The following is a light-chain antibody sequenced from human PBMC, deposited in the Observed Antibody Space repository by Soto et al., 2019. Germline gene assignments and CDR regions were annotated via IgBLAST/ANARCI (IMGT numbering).Light chain of an antibody. Sequence: DIQMTQSPSTLSGSVGDRVTITCRASQTISSWLAWYQQKPGKAPKLLIYKASTLKSGVPSRFSGSGSGTEFTLTISSLQPDDFATYYCQHYNSYSDACGQGTKVE. CDR2: KAS. V-gene: IGKV1-5*03. J-gene: IGKJ1*01. CDR1: QTISSW. CDR3: QHYNSYSDA.